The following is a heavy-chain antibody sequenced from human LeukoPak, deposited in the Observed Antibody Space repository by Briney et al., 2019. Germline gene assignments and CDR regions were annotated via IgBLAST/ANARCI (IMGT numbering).Heavy chain of an antibody. CDR2: FDPEDGET. Sequence: ASVKVSCKVSGYTLTELSMHWVRQAPGKGLEWMGGFDPEDGETIYAQKFQGRVTMTEDTSTSTAYMELRSLRSDDTAVYYCARQEERGYSYGYEDYWGQGTLVTVSS. CDR3: ARQEERGYSYGYEDY. J-gene: IGHJ4*02. CDR1: GYTLTELS. V-gene: IGHV1-24*01. D-gene: IGHD5-18*01.